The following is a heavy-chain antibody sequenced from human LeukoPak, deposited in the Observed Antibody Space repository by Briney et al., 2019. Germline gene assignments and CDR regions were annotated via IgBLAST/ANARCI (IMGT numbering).Heavy chain of an antibody. CDR3: ARVIKGAYYYALDV. CDR2: INTNTGNP. CDR1: GGTFSSYA. Sequence: GASVKVSCKASGGTFSSYAISWVRQAPGQGLEWMGWINTNTGNPTYAQGFTGRFVFSLDTSVTTAYLQISSLKPEDTAVYYCARVIKGAYYYALDVWGQGTTVTVSS. V-gene: IGHV7-4-1*02. J-gene: IGHJ6*02.